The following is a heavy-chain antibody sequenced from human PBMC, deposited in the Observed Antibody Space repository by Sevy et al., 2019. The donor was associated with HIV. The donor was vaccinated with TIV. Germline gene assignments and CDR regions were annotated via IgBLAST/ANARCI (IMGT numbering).Heavy chain of an antibody. CDR1: GFIFSDSS. CDR2: IRSKADTYAR. Sequence: GGSLRLSCAASGFIFSDSSIHWVRQAPGKGLEWLGHIRSKADTYARTYAASVKGRFTLSRDDLKNTAHLQMNTLKKEDTAVYYCTRSWIWSRTFFPDFDYWGQGTLVTVSS. CDR3: TRSWIWSRTFFPDFDY. D-gene: IGHD3-3*01. V-gene: IGHV3-73*01. J-gene: IGHJ4*02.